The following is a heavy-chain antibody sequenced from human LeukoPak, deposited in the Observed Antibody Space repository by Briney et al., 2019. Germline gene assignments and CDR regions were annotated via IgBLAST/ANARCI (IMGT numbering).Heavy chain of an antibody. D-gene: IGHD3-22*01. CDR1: GGSISSYY. J-gene: IGHJ4*02. V-gene: IGHV4-4*07. CDR2: IYTTGGT. CDR3: ARSGLDFYDSSGYFED. Sequence: SETLSLTCTVSGGSISSYYWSWIRQPAGKGLQWIGRIYTTGGTVYNPSLKSRVTMSVDTSKNQFSLKLSSVTAADTAVYYCARSGLDFYDSSGYFEDWGQGTLVTVSS.